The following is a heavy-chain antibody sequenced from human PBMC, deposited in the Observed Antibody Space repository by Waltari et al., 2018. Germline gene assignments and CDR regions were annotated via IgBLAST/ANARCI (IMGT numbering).Heavy chain of an antibody. Sequence: EVRLVESGGGRVQPGGSLRLSCAASGFIFRTYWMQWVRQVPGKGLMWVARISSDGDITTYADSVKGRFTFSRDNAENTLYLQMNGLGGDDTAVYYCARDRDGPGGTIDYWGQGVLVTVST. D-gene: IGHD3-16*01. CDR1: GFIFRTYW. CDR2: ISSDGDIT. CDR3: ARDRDGPGGTIDY. V-gene: IGHV3-74*01. J-gene: IGHJ4*02.